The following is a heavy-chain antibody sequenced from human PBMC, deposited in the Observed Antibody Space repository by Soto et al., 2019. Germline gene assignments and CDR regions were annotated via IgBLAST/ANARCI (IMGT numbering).Heavy chain of an antibody. CDR2: ISAYNGNT. J-gene: IGHJ5*02. Sequence: ASVKVSCKASGYTFTSYGISWVRQAPGQGLEWMGWISAYNGNTNYAQKLQGRVTMTTDTSTSTAYMELRSLRSDDTAVYYCARRSEYCSSTSCWLFDPWGQGTLVTVSS. V-gene: IGHV1-18*01. D-gene: IGHD2-2*01. CDR1: GYTFTSYG. CDR3: ARRSEYCSSTSCWLFDP.